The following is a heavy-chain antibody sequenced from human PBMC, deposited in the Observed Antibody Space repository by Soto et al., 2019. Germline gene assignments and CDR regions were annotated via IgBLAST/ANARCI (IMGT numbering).Heavy chain of an antibody. J-gene: IGHJ6*02. D-gene: IGHD1-26*01. V-gene: IGHV4-34*01. CDR3: ARVDKHRWEPLLYGMDV. CDR1: GGSFSGYY. CDR2: INHSGST. Sequence: SETLSLTCAVYGGSFSGYYWSWIRQPPGKGLEWIGEINHSGSTNYNPSLKSRVTIPVDTSKNQFSLKLSSVTAADTAVYYCARVDKHRWEPLLYGMDVWGQGTTVTVSS.